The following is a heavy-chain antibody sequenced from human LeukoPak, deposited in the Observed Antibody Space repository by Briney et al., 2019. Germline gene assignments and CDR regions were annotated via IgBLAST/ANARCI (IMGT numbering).Heavy chain of an antibody. V-gene: IGHV3-49*04. CDR1: GFTFGDYA. J-gene: IGHJ4*02. CDR2: IRRKAYGGTT. Sequence: GGSLRLSCTASGFTFGDYAMSWVRQAPGKGMEWLGLIRRKAYGGTTEYAASVRGRFTIPREASLRIAYLQMNSLKIEDTTVYYCTRGDSSGYYNPTDYWGQGTLVTVSS. D-gene: IGHD3-22*01. CDR3: TRGDSSGYYNPTDY.